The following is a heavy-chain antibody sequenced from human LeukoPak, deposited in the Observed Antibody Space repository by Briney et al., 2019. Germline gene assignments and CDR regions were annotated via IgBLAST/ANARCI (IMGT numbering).Heavy chain of an antibody. CDR3: ARGVEPLAANTLTY. CDR1: GFTVITND. V-gene: IGHV3-53*01. J-gene: IGHJ4*02. Sequence: GGSLRLSCAASGFTVITNDMTWVRQAPGKGLEWVSVLYSDGNTKYADSVQGRFTISRDNFKNTLYLEMNSLSPDDTAVYYCARGVEPLAANTLTYWGQGTLVTVSS. D-gene: IGHD1-14*01. CDR2: LYSDGNT.